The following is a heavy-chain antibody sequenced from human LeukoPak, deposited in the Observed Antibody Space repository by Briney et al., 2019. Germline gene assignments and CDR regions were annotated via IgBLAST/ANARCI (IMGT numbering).Heavy chain of an antibody. V-gene: IGHV1-69*13. D-gene: IGHD1-26*01. CDR1: GGTFSSYA. J-gene: IGHJ3*02. CDR2: IIPIFGTA. Sequence: SVKVTCKASGGTFSSYAISWVRQAPGQGLEWMGGIIPIFGTANYAQKFQGRVTITADESTSTAYMELSSLRSEDTAVYYCARTASGSYSAFDIWGQGTMVTVSS. CDR3: ARTASGSYSAFDI.